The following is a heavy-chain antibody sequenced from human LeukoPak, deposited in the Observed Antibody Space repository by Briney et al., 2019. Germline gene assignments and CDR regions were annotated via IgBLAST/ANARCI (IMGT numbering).Heavy chain of an antibody. Sequence: SETLSLTCTVSGGSISSYYWSWIRQPPGKGLEWIGYIYYSGSTNYNPSLKSRVTISVDTSKNQFSLKLSSVTAADTAVYYCARDRIRYSSGWFPVYYMDVWGKGTTVTISS. D-gene: IGHD6-19*01. CDR3: ARDRIRYSSGWFPVYYMDV. V-gene: IGHV4-59*12. J-gene: IGHJ6*03. CDR1: GGSISSYY. CDR2: IYYSGST.